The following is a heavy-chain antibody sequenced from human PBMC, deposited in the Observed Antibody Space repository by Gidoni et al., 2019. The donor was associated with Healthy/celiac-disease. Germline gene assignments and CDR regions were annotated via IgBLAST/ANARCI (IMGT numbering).Heavy chain of an antibody. CDR3: ARIPFATEIHFDY. J-gene: IGHJ4*02. V-gene: IGHV2-26*01. D-gene: IGHD4-4*01. Sequence: QVTLKEPGPVLQKPTVTLTLPCPVSGLSRSNFRMGVSWIRQPPGKALEWLAHIFSNDEKSYRTSLKSRLTISKDTSKSQVVLTLTNMDPVDTATYYCARIPFATEIHFDYWGQGTPVTVSS. CDR2: IFSNDEK. CDR1: GLSRSNFRMG.